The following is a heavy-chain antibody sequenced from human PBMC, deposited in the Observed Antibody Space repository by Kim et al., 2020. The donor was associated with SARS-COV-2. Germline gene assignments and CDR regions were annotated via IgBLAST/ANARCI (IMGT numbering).Heavy chain of an antibody. CDR1: GFTFSSYG. Sequence: GGSLRLSCAASGFTFSSYGMHWVRLAPGKGLEWVAVRSHDGNEKYYADSVKGRCTISRDNSKNTLYLQMNSLRAEDTAVSYCARDEFRTIRGVIGYWGQGTLVTVSS. CDR3: ARDEFRTIRGVIGY. D-gene: IGHD3-10*01. CDR2: RSHDGNEK. V-gene: IGHV3-30*03. J-gene: IGHJ4*02.